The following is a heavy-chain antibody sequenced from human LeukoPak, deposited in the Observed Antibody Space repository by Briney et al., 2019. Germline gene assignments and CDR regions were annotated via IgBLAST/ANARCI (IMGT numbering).Heavy chain of an antibody. CDR1: GFTVSSNY. Sequence: PGGSLRLSCAASGFTVSSNYMSWVRQAPGKGLEWVSVIYSGGSTYYADSVKGRFTISRDNSKNTLYLQMNSPRAEDTALYYCAKDTVKVATIRRVPHYMDVWGKGTTVTISS. V-gene: IGHV3-66*02. CDR3: AKDTVKVATIRRVPHYMDV. CDR2: IYSGGST. J-gene: IGHJ6*03. D-gene: IGHD5-24*01.